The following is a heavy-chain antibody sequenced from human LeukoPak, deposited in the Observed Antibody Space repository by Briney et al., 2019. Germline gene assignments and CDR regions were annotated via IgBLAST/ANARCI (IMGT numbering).Heavy chain of an antibody. Sequence: GESLKISCKGSGYSFTSYWIGWVRQMPGKGLEWMGIIYPGDSDTRYSPSFQGQVTISADKSISTAYLQWSSLKASDTAMYYCARRSGGGSWYEGWRNNYYYYGMDVWGQGTTVTVSS. D-gene: IGHD6-13*01. J-gene: IGHJ6*02. CDR2: IYPGDSDT. V-gene: IGHV5-51*01. CDR3: ARRSGGGSWYEGWRNNYYYYGMDV. CDR1: GYSFTSYW.